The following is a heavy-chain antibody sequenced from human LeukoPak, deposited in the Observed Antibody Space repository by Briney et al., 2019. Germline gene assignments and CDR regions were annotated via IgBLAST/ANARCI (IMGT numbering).Heavy chain of an antibody. D-gene: IGHD2-2*01. CDR1: GYTFTSYY. V-gene: IGHV1-2*06. CDR2: INPNSGGT. Sequence: ASVKVSCKASGYTFTSYYMHGVRQAPGQGLEWMGRINPNSGGTNYAQKFQGRVTMTRDTSISTAYMELSRLRSDDTAVYYCARESGGEPAAFDPPDYWGQGTLVTVSS. CDR3: ARESGGEPAAFDPPDY. J-gene: IGHJ4*02.